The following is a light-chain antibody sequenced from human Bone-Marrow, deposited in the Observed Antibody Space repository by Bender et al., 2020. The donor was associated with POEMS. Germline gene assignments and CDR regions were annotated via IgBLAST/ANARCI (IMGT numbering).Light chain of an antibody. J-gene: IGLJ3*02. CDR3: QTWGSGIWV. Sequence: QLVLTQSPSASASLGASVKLTCTLSSGHSTYSIAWHQQQPQKGPRYLMKLKSDGSHTKGDGIPDRFSGSSSGAERYLTISSLQSEDEADYYCQTWGSGIWVFGAGAKLTVL. CDR2: LKSDGSH. CDR1: SGHSTYS. V-gene: IGLV4-69*01.